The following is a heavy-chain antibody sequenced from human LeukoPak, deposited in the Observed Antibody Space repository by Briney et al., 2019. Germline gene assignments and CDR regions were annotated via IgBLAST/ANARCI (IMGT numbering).Heavy chain of an antibody. J-gene: IGHJ5*02. D-gene: IGHD6-19*01. CDR2: ISHDGMNA. CDR3: AKDGAQYSSGPECDP. CDR1: GLPFSGTA. Sequence: PGGSLRLSCAGSGLPFSGTAMSWVRQAPGKGLEWVSAISHDGMNAYYADSVKGRFTISRDNSKKTVSLEMSSLTAADTGVYYCAKDGAQYSSGPECDPRGQGALVTVSP. V-gene: IGHV3-23*01.